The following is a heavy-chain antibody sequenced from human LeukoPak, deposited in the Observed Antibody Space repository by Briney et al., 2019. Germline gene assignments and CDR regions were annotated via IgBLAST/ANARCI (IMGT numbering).Heavy chain of an antibody. Sequence: GGSLRLSCAASGFTFSSYWMSWVRQAPGKGLEWVANIKQDGSEKYYVDSVKGRFTISRDNAKNSLYLQMNSLRAEDTAVYYCARDAPVWGAGTDDYWGQGTLVTVSS. CDR3: ARDAPVWGAGTDDY. V-gene: IGHV3-7*01. D-gene: IGHD6-19*01. CDR2: IKQDGSEK. J-gene: IGHJ4*02. CDR1: GFTFSSYW.